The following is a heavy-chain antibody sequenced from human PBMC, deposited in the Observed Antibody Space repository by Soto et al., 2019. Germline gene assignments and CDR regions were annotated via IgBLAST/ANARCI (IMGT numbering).Heavy chain of an antibody. CDR3: ARTPLKWLRDYLYYFDY. J-gene: IGHJ4*02. D-gene: IGHD5-12*01. Sequence: LRLSCAASGFTFSSYCMSWVRQAPGKGLEWVANIKQDGSEKYYVDSVKGRFTISRDNAKNSLYLQMNSLRAEDTAVYYCARTPLKWLRDYLYYFDYWGQGTLVTVS. CDR1: GFTFSSYC. V-gene: IGHV3-7*01. CDR2: IKQDGSEK.